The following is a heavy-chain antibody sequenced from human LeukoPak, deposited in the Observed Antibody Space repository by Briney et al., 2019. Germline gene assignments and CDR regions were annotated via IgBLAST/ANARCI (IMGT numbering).Heavy chain of an antibody. CDR2: ISPSGGIT. D-gene: IGHD3-10*02. CDR3: AKGVNYFVLEY. CDR1: GFTFNTYA. V-gene: IGHV3-23*01. J-gene: IGHJ4*02. Sequence: GGSLRLSCAASGFTFNTYAMSWVRQAPGKGLEWVSAISPSGGITYYENSVKGRFTISRDNSKNTLYLQMNSLRAEDTAVYYCAKGVNYFVLEYWGQGTLVTISS.